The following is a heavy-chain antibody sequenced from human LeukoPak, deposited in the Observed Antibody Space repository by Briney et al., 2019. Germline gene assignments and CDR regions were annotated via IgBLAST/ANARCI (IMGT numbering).Heavy chain of an antibody. D-gene: IGHD3-22*01. CDR3: ARAATYYYDSSGYPDY. J-gene: IGHJ4*02. V-gene: IGHV4-31*03. Sequence: SETLSLTCTVSGGSISSGGYYWSWIRQHPGKGLEWIGYIYYSGSTYYNPSLKSRVTISVDTSKNQFSPKLSSVTAADTAVYYCARAATYYYDSSGYPDYWGQGTLVTVSS. CDR2: IYYSGST. CDR1: GGSISSGGYY.